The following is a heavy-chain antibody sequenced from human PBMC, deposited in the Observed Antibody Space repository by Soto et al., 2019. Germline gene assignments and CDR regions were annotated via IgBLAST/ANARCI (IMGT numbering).Heavy chain of an antibody. CDR3: AKDHIVVVITGYNWFDP. CDR1: GFTFSSYA. CDR2: ISGSGGST. V-gene: IGHV3-23*01. J-gene: IGHJ5*02. D-gene: IGHD3-22*01. Sequence: GGSLRLSCAASGFTFSSYAMSWVRQAPGKGLEWVSAISGSGGSTYYADSVKGRFTISRDNSKNTLYLQMNSLRAEDTAVYYCAKDHIVVVITGYNWFDPWGQGSLVTVSS.